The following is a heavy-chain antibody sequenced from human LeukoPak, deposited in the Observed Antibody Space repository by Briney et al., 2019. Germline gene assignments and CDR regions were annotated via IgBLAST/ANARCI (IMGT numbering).Heavy chain of an antibody. J-gene: IGHJ4*02. CDR1: GFTFSSYS. V-gene: IGHV3-48*04. D-gene: IGHD6-13*01. Sequence: PGGSLRLSCAASGFTFSSYSMNWVRQAPGKGLEWVSYISSSSSTIYYADSVKGRFTISRDNAKNTLYLQMNSLRAEDTGVYYCARIASHSSSWYDGGYWGQGTLVTVSS. CDR2: ISSSSSTI. CDR3: ARIASHSSSWYDGGY.